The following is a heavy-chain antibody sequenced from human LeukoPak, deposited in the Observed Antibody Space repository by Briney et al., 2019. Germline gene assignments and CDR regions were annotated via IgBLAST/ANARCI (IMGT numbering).Heavy chain of an antibody. D-gene: IGHD6-25*01. CDR1: GYSISSGYY. V-gene: IGHV4-38-2*02. CDR3: ARGAFTYSSGLDY. J-gene: IGHJ4*02. Sequence: PSETLSLTCTVSGYSISSGYYWGWIRQPPGKGLEWIGSIYHSGSTYYNPSLKSRVTISVDTSKNQFSLKLSSVTAADTAVYYCARGAFTYSSGLDYWGQGTLVTVSS. CDR2: IYHSGST.